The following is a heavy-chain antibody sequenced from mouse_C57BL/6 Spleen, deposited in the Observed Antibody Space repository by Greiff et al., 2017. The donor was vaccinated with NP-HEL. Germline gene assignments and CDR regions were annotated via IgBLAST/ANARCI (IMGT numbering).Heavy chain of an antibody. CDR3: ARFLLCSRAY. CDR1: GFTFTGYY. V-gene: IGHV5-16*01. J-gene: IGHJ3*01. D-gene: IGHD2-10*01. CDR2: IHYDGSST. Sequence: VKLVESEAGLVQPGSSMKLSCTASGFTFTGYYMPWVRQVPEKGLEWVAIIHYDGSSTYYPDSLKSRFIITRDTAMNILYLQMSSLKSEDTATYYCARFLLCSRAYWGQGTLVTVSA.